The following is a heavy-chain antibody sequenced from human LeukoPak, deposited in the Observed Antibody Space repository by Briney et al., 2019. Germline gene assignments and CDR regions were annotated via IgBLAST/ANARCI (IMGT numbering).Heavy chain of an antibody. CDR2: INHSGST. V-gene: IGHV4-34*01. J-gene: IGHJ4*02. Sequence: SETLSLTCTVSGGSISSYYWSWIRQPPGKGLEWIGEINHSGSTNYNPSLKSRVTISVDTSKNQFSLKLSSVTAADTAVYYCARGGRIVGATPLLDHWGQGTPVTVSS. D-gene: IGHD1-26*01. CDR1: GGSISSYY. CDR3: ARGGRIVGATPLLDH.